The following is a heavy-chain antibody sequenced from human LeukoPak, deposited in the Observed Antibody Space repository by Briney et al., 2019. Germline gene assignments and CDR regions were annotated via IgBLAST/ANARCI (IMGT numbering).Heavy chain of an antibody. D-gene: IGHD5-18*01. CDR1: GFTFSSYS. Sequence: GGSLRLSCAASGFTFSSYSMNWVRQAPGKGLEWVSSISSSSSYIYYADSVKGRFTISRDNAKNSLYLQMNSLRAEDTAVYYCARADWDTAMIDYWGQGTLVTVSS. CDR2: ISSSSSYI. V-gene: IGHV3-21*01. CDR3: ARADWDTAMIDY. J-gene: IGHJ4*02.